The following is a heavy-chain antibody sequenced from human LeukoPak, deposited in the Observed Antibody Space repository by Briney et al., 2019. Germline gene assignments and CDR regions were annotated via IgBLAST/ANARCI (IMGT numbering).Heavy chain of an antibody. V-gene: IGHV1-2*02. CDR1: GYTFTGYY. D-gene: IGHD1-14*01. CDR2: INPNSGGT. Sequence: ASVKVSCKASGYTFTGYYMHWLRQAPGQGLEWMGWINPNSGGTNYAQKFQGRVTMTRDTSISTAYMELSRLTSDDTAVYYCARDPGKYAGGSAFDLWGQGTMVTVSS. CDR3: ARDPGKYAGGSAFDL. J-gene: IGHJ3*01.